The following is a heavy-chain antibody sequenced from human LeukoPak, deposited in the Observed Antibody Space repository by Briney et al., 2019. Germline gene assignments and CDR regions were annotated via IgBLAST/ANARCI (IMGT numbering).Heavy chain of an antibody. D-gene: IGHD1-26*01. Sequence: ASVKVSCKASGGTFISYTISWVRQAPGQGRAWMGRNIPILGIANYAQKFQGRDTSTADKATSTAYMELSSLRSEDTAVYYCARLQVVATTHLDYWGRGTVDTVS. CDR1: GGTFISYT. CDR2: NIPILGIA. J-gene: IGHJ4*02. CDR3: ARLQVVATTHLDY. V-gene: IGHV1-69*02.